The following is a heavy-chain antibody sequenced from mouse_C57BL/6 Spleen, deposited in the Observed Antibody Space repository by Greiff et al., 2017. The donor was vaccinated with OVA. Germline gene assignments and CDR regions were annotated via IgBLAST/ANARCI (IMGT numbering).Heavy chain of an antibody. Sequence: QVHVKQSGAELARPGASVKLSCKASGYTFTSYGISWVKQRTGQGLEWIGEIYPRSGNTYYNEKFKGKATLTADKSSSTAYMELRSLTSEDSAVYFCARRFTSYDYDGAHAMDYWGQGTSVTVSS. CDR3: ARRFTSYDYDGAHAMDY. D-gene: IGHD2-4*01. CDR1: GYTFTSYG. J-gene: IGHJ4*01. V-gene: IGHV1-81*01. CDR2: IYPRSGNT.